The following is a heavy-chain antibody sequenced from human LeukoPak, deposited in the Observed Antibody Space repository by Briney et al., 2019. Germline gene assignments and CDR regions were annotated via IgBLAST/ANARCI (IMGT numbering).Heavy chain of an antibody. Sequence: GGSLRLSCAASGFTFSSYGMHWVRQAPGKGLEWVAFIRYDGSNKYYADSVKGRFTISRDNSKNTLYLQMNSLRAEDTAVYYCAKIVSMIVVVPMDAFDIWGQGTMVTVSS. CDR2: IRYDGSNK. J-gene: IGHJ3*02. V-gene: IGHV3-30*02. D-gene: IGHD3-22*01. CDR3: AKIVSMIVVVPMDAFDI. CDR1: GFTFSSYG.